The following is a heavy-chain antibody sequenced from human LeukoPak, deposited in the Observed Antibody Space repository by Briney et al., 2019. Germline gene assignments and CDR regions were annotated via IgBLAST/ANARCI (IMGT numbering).Heavy chain of an antibody. CDR2: IIPIFGTA. J-gene: IGHJ1*01. D-gene: IGHD3-22*01. Sequence: SVKVSCKASGGTFSSYAISWVRQPPGQGLEWMGGIIPIFGTANYAQKFQGRVTITADESTSTAYMELSSLRSEDTAVYYCAPLPGSGSLNQHWGQGTLVTVSS. CDR3: APLPGSGSLNQH. CDR1: GGTFSSYA. V-gene: IGHV1-69*01.